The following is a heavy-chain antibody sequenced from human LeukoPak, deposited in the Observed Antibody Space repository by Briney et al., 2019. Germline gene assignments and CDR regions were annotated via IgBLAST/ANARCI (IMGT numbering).Heavy chain of an antibody. Sequence: SETLSLTCTVSGGSISSSYYYWGWIRQPPGKGLEWIGYIYYSGSTNYNPSLKSRVTISVDTSKNQFSLKLSSVTAADTAVYYCARDQVPRIWGQGTLVTVSS. CDR3: ARDQVPRI. CDR2: IYYSGST. J-gene: IGHJ4*02. D-gene: IGHD3-3*02. CDR1: GGSISSSYYY. V-gene: IGHV4-61*01.